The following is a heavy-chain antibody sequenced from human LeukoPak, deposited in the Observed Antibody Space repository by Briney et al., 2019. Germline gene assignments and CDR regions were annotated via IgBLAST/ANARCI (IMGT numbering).Heavy chain of an antibody. V-gene: IGHV4-39*01. Sequence: SETLSLTCTVSGGSISSSSYYWGWIRQPPEKGLEWIGSIYYSGSTYYNPSLKSRVTISIDTSKNQFSLKLSSVTAADTAVYYCAKGGRPDYYYYMDVWGKGTTVTVSS. CDR3: AKGGRPDYYYYMDV. J-gene: IGHJ6*03. CDR2: IYYSGST. CDR1: GGSISSSSYY.